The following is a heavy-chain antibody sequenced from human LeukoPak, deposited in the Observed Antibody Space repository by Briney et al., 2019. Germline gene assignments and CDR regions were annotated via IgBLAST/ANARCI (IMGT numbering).Heavy chain of an antibody. J-gene: IGHJ2*01. D-gene: IGHD1-26*01. CDR1: GYTFTSYD. Sequence: ASVKVSCKASGYTFTSYDINWVRQATGQGLEWMGWMNPNSGNTGYAQKFQGRVTMTRNTSISTAYMELSSLRSEDTAVYYCARDLGGSTYWYFDLWGRGTLVTVSS. V-gene: IGHV1-8*01. CDR3: ARDLGGSTYWYFDL. CDR2: MNPNSGNT.